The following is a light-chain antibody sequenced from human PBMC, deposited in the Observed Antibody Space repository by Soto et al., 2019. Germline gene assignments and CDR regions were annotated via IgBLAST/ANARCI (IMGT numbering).Light chain of an antibody. CDR3: CSHSASYTFV. V-gene: IGLV2-23*02. CDR2: DVT. CDR1: SSDVGSYNL. Sequence: QSALTQPASVSGSPGQSITISCTGTSSDVGSYNLVSWYQQHPGKAPQLIIYDVTQRPSGVPDRFSGSKSGNTASLSISGLQAEDEADYYCCSHSASYTFVFGTGTKVTVL. J-gene: IGLJ1*01.